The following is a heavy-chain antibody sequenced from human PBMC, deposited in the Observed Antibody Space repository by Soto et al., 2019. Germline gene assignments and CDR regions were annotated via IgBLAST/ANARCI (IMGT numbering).Heavy chain of an antibody. J-gene: IGHJ4*02. Sequence: PSETLSLTCAVYVGSFSGYYWSWIRQPPGKGLEWIGEINHSGSTNYNPSLKSRVTISVDTSKNQFSLKLSSVTAADTAVYYCARGQYYDYVWGSYWSIWGQGTLVTVSS. CDR2: INHSGST. CDR3: ARGQYYDYVWGSYWSI. D-gene: IGHD3-16*01. V-gene: IGHV4-34*01. CDR1: VGSFSGYY.